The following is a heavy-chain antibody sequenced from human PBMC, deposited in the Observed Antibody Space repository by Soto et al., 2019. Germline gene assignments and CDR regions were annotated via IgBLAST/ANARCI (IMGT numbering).Heavy chain of an antibody. CDR3: ATDDFSDRGDDYFDY. CDR2: IGASGDIT. Sequence: GSLRLSCAASGFSFTNFAMSWVRQAPGKGLERVAGIGASGDITWYADSVKGRLSISRDNSKNTLYLQLNSIRFEDTAVYYCATDDFSDRGDDYFDYWGPGTLVTASS. V-gene: IGHV3-23*01. J-gene: IGHJ4*02. D-gene: IGHD2-21*02. CDR1: GFSFTNFA.